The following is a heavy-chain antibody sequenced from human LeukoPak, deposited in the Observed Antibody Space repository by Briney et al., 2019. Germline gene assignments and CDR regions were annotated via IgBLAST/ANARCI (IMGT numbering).Heavy chain of an antibody. J-gene: IGHJ4*02. D-gene: IGHD1-1*01. V-gene: IGHV6-1*01. CDR2: TYYRSKWYT. CDR1: GDSFSSNSAA. Sequence: SQTLSLTCAISGDSFSSNSAAWSWIRQSPSRGLEWLGRTYYRSKWYTYYAVSVKSRISINRDTSKNQISLQLNSVSPEDTAVYYCARSTGPIDYWGQGTLVTVSS. CDR3: ARSTGPIDY.